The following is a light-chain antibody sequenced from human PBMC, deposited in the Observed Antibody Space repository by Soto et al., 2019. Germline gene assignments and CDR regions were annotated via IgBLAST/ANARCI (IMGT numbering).Light chain of an antibody. V-gene: IGLV7-43*01. Sequence: QTVVTQEPSLTVSPGGTVTLTCASNAGAVTSGDYPNWFQQKPGQAPRALIYGTNNKHSWTPARFSGSLLGGKAALTLSGVQPEDEAEYYCLLYSAGGQLVFGGGTKVTVL. J-gene: IGLJ2*01. CDR3: LLYSAGGQLV. CDR2: GTN. CDR1: AGAVTSGDY.